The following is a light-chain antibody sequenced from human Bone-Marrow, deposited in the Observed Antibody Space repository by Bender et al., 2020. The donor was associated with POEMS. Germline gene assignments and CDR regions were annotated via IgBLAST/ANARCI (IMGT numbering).Light chain of an antibody. Sequence: QSALTQPPSASGSPGQSITISCTGTSSDVGGYNYVSWYQQHPGKAPKLIIYEVSKRPSGVSNRFSGSKSGNTASLTISGLQAEDEADYYCCSYAGSSPSVVFGGGTKVTVL. CDR1: SSDVGGYNY. J-gene: IGLJ3*02. V-gene: IGLV2-23*02. CDR3: CSYAGSSPSVV. CDR2: EVS.